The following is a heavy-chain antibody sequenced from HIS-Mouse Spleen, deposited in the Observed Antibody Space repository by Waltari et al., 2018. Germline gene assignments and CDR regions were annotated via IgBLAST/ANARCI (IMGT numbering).Heavy chain of an antibody. V-gene: IGHV4-34*01. D-gene: IGHD7-27*01. CDR1: GGSFSGYY. J-gene: IGHJ2*01. CDR3: ARVRTGDPSYWYFDL. CDR2: INHSGST. Sequence: QVQLQQWGAGLLKPSETLSLTCAVYGGSFSGYYWSWLRPPPGKGLEWIGEINHSGSTNYNPSLKSRVTISVDTSKNQFSLKLSSVTAADTAVYYCARVRTGDPSYWYFDLWGRGTLVTVSS.